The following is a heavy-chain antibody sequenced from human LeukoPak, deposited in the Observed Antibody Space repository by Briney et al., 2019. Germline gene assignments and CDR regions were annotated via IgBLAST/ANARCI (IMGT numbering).Heavy chain of an antibody. CDR2: IYYSGST. J-gene: IGHJ6*02. V-gene: IGHV4-59*12. Sequence: SETLSLTCTVSGGSISSYYWSWIRQPPGKGLEWIGYIYYSGSTNYNPSLKSRVTISVDTSKNQFSLKLSSVTAADTAVYYRARGKQYYYDSSGYYTSHYYYYGMDVWGQGTTVTVSS. CDR1: GGSISSYY. CDR3: ARGKQYYYDSSGYYTSHYYYYGMDV. D-gene: IGHD3-22*01.